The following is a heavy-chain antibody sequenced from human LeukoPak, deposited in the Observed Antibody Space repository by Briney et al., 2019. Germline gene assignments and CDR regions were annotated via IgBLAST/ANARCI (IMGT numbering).Heavy chain of an antibody. Sequence: GESLKISCQASGYSFSNNWIGWVRPMPGKGLELLGIIYPGDSDTRYSPSFQGQVTLSADNSIGTAYLQWSSLQASDTAMYYCAIHYYYDSSGHFDFWGQGTLVTVSS. D-gene: IGHD3-22*01. CDR2: IYPGDSDT. J-gene: IGHJ4*02. V-gene: IGHV5-51*01. CDR3: AIHYYYDSSGHFDF. CDR1: GYSFSNNW.